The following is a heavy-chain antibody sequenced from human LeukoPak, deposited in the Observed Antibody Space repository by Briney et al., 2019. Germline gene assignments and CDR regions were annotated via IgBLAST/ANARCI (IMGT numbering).Heavy chain of an antibody. J-gene: IGHJ4*02. CDR1: GFTFSSYG. CDR2: ISYDGSNK. D-gene: IGHD3-10*01. V-gene: IGHV3-30*03. Sequence: PGGSLRLSCAASGFTFSSYGMHWVRQAPGKGLEWVAVISYDGSNKYYADSVKGRFTISRDNSKNTLCLQMNSLRVEDTAVYYCATDISESYLGHWGQGTLVTVSS. CDR3: ATDISESYLGH.